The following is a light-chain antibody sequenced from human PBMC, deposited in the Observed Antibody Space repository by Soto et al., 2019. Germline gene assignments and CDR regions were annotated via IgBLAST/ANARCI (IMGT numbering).Light chain of an antibody. Sequence: QAVVTQPPSASGTPGQTVTISCSGGTSKIGSNTINWYRHLPGMAPKLLIYSNNQRPSGVPDRFSGSKSGTSASLAISRLQSEDEADFYCRAWDDTLNGWVFGGGTKVTVL. V-gene: IGLV1-44*01. CDR2: SNN. CDR3: RAWDDTLNGWV. J-gene: IGLJ3*02. CDR1: TSKIGSNT.